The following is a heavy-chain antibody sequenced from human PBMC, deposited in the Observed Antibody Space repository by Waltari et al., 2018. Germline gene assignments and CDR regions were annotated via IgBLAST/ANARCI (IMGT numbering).Heavy chain of an antibody. J-gene: IGHJ4*02. CDR1: GFTFSSYA. D-gene: IGHD3-16*01. CDR2: RSNYGGNK. Sequence: QVQLVESGGGVVQPGRSLRLSCAASGFTFSSYAMHWVRQAPGKGLEWVVVRSNYGGNKYYADTVKGRFTISRDNSKNTLYLQMNSLRAEDTAVYYCARGGLGDYWGQGTLVTVSS. CDR3: ARGGLGDY. V-gene: IGHV3-30-3*01.